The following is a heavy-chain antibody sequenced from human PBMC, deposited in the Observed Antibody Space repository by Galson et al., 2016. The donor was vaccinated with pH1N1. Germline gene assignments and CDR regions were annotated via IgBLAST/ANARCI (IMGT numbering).Heavy chain of an antibody. J-gene: IGHJ6*03. CDR2: IDWDDDK. Sequence: PALVKPTQTLTLTCTFSGFSLSTSGMSVSWIRQPPGKALEWLARIDWDDDKYYRTSLKTRLTISKETSKNQVVLTMTNMDAVDTAPYYCARGPGAVPGTNNENYVYVWGKGTTVTVSS. CDR1: GFSLSTSGMS. CDR3: ARGPGAVPGTNNENYVYV. V-gene: IGHV2-70*11. D-gene: IGHD6-19*01.